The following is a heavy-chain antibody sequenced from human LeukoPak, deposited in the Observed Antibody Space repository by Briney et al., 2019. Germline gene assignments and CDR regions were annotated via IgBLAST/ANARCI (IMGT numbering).Heavy chain of an antibody. J-gene: IGHJ5*02. CDR1: GFTFSSYG. Sequence: GGSLRLSCAASGFTFSSYGMHWVRQAPGKGLEWVAVVSYDGSNKYYADSVKGRFTISRDNSKNTLYLQMNSLRAEDTAVYYCAKRGGCSGGSCYNWFDPWGQGTLVTVSS. CDR3: AKRGGCSGGSCYNWFDP. D-gene: IGHD2-15*01. CDR2: VSYDGSNK. V-gene: IGHV3-30*18.